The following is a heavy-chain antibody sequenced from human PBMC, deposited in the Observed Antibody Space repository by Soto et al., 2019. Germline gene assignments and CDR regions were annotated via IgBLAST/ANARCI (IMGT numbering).Heavy chain of an antibody. Sequence: ASVKVSCKVSGYTLTELSMHWARQAPGKGLEWMGGFDPEDGETIYAQKFQGRVTMTEDTSTDTAYMELSSLRSEDTAVYYCASGRVRATDLSDAFDIWGQGTMVTVSS. J-gene: IGHJ3*02. CDR2: FDPEDGET. CDR1: GYTLTELS. V-gene: IGHV1-24*01. D-gene: IGHD3-10*01. CDR3: ASGRVRATDLSDAFDI.